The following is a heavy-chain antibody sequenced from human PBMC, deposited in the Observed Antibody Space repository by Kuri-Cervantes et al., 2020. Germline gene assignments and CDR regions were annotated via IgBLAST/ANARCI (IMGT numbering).Heavy chain of an antibody. CDR1: GFTFSSYA. Sequence: GESLKISCAGSGFTFSSYAMTWVRQTPGKGLEWVSAISGSGDSTYHADSVKGRFTISRDNSKNTLYLQMNSLRAEDTAVYYCAKGGLGYCTGGVCADYYYYYMDVWGKGTTVTVSS. J-gene: IGHJ6*03. CDR2: ISGSGDST. D-gene: IGHD2-8*02. CDR3: AKGGLGYCTGGVCADYYYYYMDV. V-gene: IGHV3-23*01.